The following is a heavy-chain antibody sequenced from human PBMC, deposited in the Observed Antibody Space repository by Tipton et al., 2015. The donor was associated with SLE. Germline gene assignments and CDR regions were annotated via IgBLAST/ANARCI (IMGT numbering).Heavy chain of an antibody. D-gene: IGHD4-17*01. J-gene: IGHJ5*02. CDR1: GFTFSSYE. CDR3: ARATVTSSWFDP. Sequence: GSLRLSCAASGFTFSSYEMSWVRQAPGKGLEWVSYISSSGSTIYYADSVKGRFTISRDNAKNSLYLQMNSLRAEDTAVYYCARATVTSSWFDPWGQGTLVTVSS. V-gene: IGHV3-48*03. CDR2: ISSSGSTI.